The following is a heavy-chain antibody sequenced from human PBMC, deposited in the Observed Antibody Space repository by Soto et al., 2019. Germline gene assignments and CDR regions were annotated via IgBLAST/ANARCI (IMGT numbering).Heavy chain of an antibody. D-gene: IGHD2-15*01. V-gene: IGHV3-74*02. CDR2: MNSDGSVS. CDR1: GFTFSNYW. CDR3: SRGDCVGGSCYSLAGAFYYYMDA. J-gene: IGHJ6*03. Sequence: EVQLVESGGGLVQPGGSLRLSCAASGFTFSNYWMYWVRQAPGKGLEWVSRMNSDGSVSSYADSVTGRLTISRDNVKNTLYLQMDSLIAADTAVYYCSRGDCVGGSCYSLAGAFYYYMDAWGNGTTVTVFS.